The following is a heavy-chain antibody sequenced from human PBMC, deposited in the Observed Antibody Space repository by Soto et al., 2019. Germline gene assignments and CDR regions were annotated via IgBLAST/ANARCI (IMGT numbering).Heavy chain of an antibody. J-gene: IGHJ6*02. V-gene: IGHV1-18*01. D-gene: IGHD4-4*01. CDR3: ARDFPMTTVTTGDYYYYGMDV. CDR1: GYTFTSYG. Sequence: GASVKVSCKASGYTFTSYGISWVRQAPGQGLEWMGWISAYNGNTNYVQKLQGRVTMTTDTSTSTAYMELRSLRSDDTAVYYCARDFPMTTVTTGDYYYYGMDVWGQGTTVTVCS. CDR2: ISAYNGNT.